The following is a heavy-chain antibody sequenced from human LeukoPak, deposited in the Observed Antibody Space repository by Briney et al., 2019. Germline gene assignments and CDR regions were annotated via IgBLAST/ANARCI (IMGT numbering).Heavy chain of an antibody. CDR2: IYYSGTT. V-gene: IGHV4-39*07. D-gene: IGHD6-19*01. J-gene: IGHJ4*02. CDR3: AREGEEQWRRDFDY. Sequence: SETLSLTCTVSGGSISSNSYYWGWVRQPPGKGLEWIGSIYYSGTTYYNPSLKSRVTISVDTSKTQFSLKLSSVIAADTAVYYCAREGEEQWRRDFDYWGQGTLVTVSS. CDR1: GGSISSNSYY.